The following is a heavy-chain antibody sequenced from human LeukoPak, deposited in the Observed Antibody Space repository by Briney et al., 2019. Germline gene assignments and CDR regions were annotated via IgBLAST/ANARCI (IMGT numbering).Heavy chain of an antibody. J-gene: IGHJ6*04. D-gene: IGHD3-10*01. Sequence: SETLSLTCAVYGGSFSGYYWSWIRQPPGKGLEWIGEINHSGSTNYNPSLKSRVTISVDTSKNQFSLKLRSVTAADTAVYYCARRGYYYYGMDVWGKGTTVTVSS. CDR2: INHSGST. CDR1: GGSFSGYY. CDR3: ARRGYYYYGMDV. V-gene: IGHV4-34*01.